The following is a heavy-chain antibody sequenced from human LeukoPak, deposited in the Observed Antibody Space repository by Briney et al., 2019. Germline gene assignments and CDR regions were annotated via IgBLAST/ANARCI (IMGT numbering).Heavy chain of an antibody. V-gene: IGHV1-2*02. CDR1: GYTFTGYY. D-gene: IGHD6-25*01. CDR2: INPKSGGI. J-gene: IGHJ3*02. CDR3: ASSSGAHPAFDI. Sequence: ASVKVSCKASGYTFTGYYMHWVRQAPGQGLEWMGWINPKSGGINYTQNFQGGVTMTRDTSISTAYMELSRLRSDDTAVYYCASSSGAHPAFDIWGQGTMDTLSS.